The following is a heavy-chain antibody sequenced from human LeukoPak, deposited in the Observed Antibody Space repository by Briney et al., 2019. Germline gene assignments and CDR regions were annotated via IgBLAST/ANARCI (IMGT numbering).Heavy chain of an antibody. J-gene: IGHJ4*02. V-gene: IGHV1-2*06. CDR1: GYTFTGYY. CDR2: INPNSGVT. D-gene: IGHD3-3*01. Sequence: GASVKVSCKASGYTFTGYYMHWVRQAPGQGLEWMGRINPNSGVTNYAQKFRGRVTMTRDTSISTAYMELSRLRSDDTAVYYCAFLEEWSNFDYWGQGTLVTVSS. CDR3: AFLEEWSNFDY.